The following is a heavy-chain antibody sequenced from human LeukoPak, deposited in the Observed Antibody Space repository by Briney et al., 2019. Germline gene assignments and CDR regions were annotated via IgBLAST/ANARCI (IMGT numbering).Heavy chain of an antibody. Sequence: GGSLRLSCAASGFTFSSDWMHWVRQAPGKGLVWVSRINNDGSTTAHADSVKGRFTISRDNAKNTLYLQMNSLRAEDTAVYYCARGRSRDGYNFWGQGTLDTVSS. CDR3: ARGRSRDGYNF. V-gene: IGHV3-74*01. D-gene: IGHD5-24*01. CDR2: INNDGSTT. CDR1: GFTFSSDW. J-gene: IGHJ4*02.